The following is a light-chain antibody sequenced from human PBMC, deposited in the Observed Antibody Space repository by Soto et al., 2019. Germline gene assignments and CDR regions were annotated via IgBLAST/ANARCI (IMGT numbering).Light chain of an antibody. CDR1: NVDVGGYNY. J-gene: IGLJ3*02. CDR2: EVS. Sequence: QSVLTQPASVSGSPGQSITISCTGTNVDVGGYNYVSWYQHHPGKAPKLLIFEVSNRPSGVSNRFSGSKSGNTASLTISGLQSEDEADYYCSSYTSSNSILFGGGTK. V-gene: IGLV2-14*01. CDR3: SSYTSSNSIL.